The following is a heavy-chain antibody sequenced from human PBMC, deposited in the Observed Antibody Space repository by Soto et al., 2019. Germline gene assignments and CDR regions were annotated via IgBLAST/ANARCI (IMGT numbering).Heavy chain of an antibody. J-gene: IGHJ6*02. Sequence: QVQLQESGPGLAKPSETLSLTCTVSGGSTSGGNYYWNWIRQHPGKGLEWIGNIYNSGSTYYNPCLKSRVIISVDTSKNQLSLRLSSVTAADTAVYYCARDRGFGMDVWGQGTTVTVSS. CDR3: ARDRGFGMDV. CDR1: GGSTSGGNYY. CDR2: IYNSGST. V-gene: IGHV4-31*03.